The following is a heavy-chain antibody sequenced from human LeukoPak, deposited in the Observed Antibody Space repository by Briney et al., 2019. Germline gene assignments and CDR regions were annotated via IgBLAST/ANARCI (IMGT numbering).Heavy chain of an antibody. Sequence: PGGSLRLSCAASGFTFSSYSMNWVRQAPGKGLERVSSISSSSSYIYYADSVKGRFTISRDNAKNSLYLQMDSLRAEDAAVYYCARTSGESTAALRAPFDYWGQGTLATVSS. V-gene: IGHV3-21*01. CDR3: ARTSGESTAALRAPFDY. CDR2: ISSSSSYI. CDR1: GFTFSSYS. J-gene: IGHJ4*02. D-gene: IGHD6-6*01.